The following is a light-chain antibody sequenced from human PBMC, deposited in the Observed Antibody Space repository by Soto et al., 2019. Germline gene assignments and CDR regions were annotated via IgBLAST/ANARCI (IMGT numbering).Light chain of an antibody. CDR3: QQYNNCPPYT. V-gene: IGKV3-15*01. CDR1: QSVSSN. Sequence: EIVMTQSPAPLSVSPGERATLSCRASQSVSSNLAWYQQKPGQAPRLLIYGASTRDTGVPARFSGSGSGTEFTLTISSLQSDDGAGYFCQQYNNCPPYTFGQGTKLESK. CDR2: GAS. J-gene: IGKJ2*01.